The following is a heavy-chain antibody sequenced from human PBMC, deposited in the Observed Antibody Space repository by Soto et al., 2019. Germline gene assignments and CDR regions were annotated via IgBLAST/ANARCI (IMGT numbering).Heavy chain of an antibody. CDR1: GGSFSGYY. CDR3: ARAGNWKYCSSTSCHDY. D-gene: IGHD2-2*01. V-gene: IGHV4-34*01. CDR2: INHSGST. Sequence: PSETLSLTCAVYGGSFSGYYWSWIRQPPGKGLEWIGEINHSGSTNYNPSLKSRVTISVDTSKNQFSLKLSSVTAADTAVYYCARAGNWKYCSSTSCHDYWGQGTLVTVSS. J-gene: IGHJ4*02.